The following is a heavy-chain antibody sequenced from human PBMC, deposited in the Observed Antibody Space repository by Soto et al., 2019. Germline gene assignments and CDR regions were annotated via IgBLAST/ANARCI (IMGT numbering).Heavy chain of an antibody. CDR3: ARAATSLGYCSSTSCYEFDY. J-gene: IGHJ4*02. CDR2: ISRSSSNI. D-gene: IGHD2-2*01. Sequence: EVQLVESGGALVQPGGSLRLSCAASGFTFSSYSMNWVRQAPGKGLQWVSYISRSSSNIYYADSVKGRFTISRDNAKNSPYLQMNTLTDEDTAVYYCARAATSLGYCSSTSCYEFDYWGQGTLVTVSS. CDR1: GFTFSSYS. V-gene: IGHV3-48*02.